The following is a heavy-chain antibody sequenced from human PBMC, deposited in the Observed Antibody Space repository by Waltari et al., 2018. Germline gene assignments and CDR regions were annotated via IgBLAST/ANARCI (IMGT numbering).Heavy chain of an antibody. V-gene: IGHV3-23*01. CDR1: GFIFSNYV. D-gene: IGHD4-17*01. Sequence: EVQLLDSGGGLVQPGGSLRLSCAASGFIFSNYVMSWVRQAPGKGLEWVSAIGRSGDNTDYADSVKGRFTISRDNSKNMLYLHMNSLRADDTAAYYCAKDRDDYGDYLFDYWGQGTLVTVSS. J-gene: IGHJ4*02. CDR2: IGRSGDNT. CDR3: AKDRDDYGDYLFDY.